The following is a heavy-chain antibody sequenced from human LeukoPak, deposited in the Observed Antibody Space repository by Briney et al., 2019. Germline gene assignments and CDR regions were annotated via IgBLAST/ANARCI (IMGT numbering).Heavy chain of an antibody. V-gene: IGHV4-39*07. J-gene: IGHJ5*02. CDR2: IFYSGST. CDR3: AKIEVYSSGWSTNWFDP. CDR1: GGSISTSSYY. Sequence: PSETLSLTCTVSGGSISTSSYYWGWVRQPPGKGLEWIGNIFYSGSTYYSPSLKSRVTISLDTSRNQFSLKLNSVTAADTAVYYCAKIEVYSSGWSTNWFDPWGQGTLVTVSS. D-gene: IGHD6-19*01.